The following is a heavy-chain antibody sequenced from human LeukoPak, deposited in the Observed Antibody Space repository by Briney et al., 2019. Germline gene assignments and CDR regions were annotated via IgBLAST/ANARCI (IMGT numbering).Heavy chain of an antibody. CDR1: GDSISSYY. V-gene: IGHV4-59*01. J-gene: IGHJ4*02. Sequence: PSKTLSLTCTVSGDSISSYYWSWIRQPPGKGLEWIGYIYHSRSTNYSPSLKSRVTISVDTSKSQFSLKLSSVTAADTAVYYCATGYSSTWYYFDYWGQGTQVSVSS. D-gene: IGHD6-13*01. CDR3: ATGYSSTWYYFDY. CDR2: IYHSRST.